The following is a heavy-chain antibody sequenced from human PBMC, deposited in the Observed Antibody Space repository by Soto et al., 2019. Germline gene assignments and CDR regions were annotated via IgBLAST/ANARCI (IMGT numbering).Heavy chain of an antibody. CDR2: ISGSGGST. D-gene: IGHD1-26*01. Sequence: PGGSLRLSCAASGFTFSNYDMSWVRQAPGKGLEWVSSISGSGGSTYYADSVKGRFTISRDNSKNTLYLQMNSLRAEDTAVYYCAKVEGWELLPDRDYYYYGMDVWGQGTTVTVSS. CDR3: AKVEGWELLPDRDYYYYGMDV. V-gene: IGHV3-23*01. J-gene: IGHJ6*02. CDR1: GFTFSNYD.